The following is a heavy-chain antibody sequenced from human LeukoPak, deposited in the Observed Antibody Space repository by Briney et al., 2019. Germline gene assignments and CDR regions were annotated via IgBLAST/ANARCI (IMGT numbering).Heavy chain of an antibody. CDR2: ISPTSGGT. V-gene: IGHV1-2*02. CDR1: GYTFTDYY. D-gene: IGHD2-8*01. CDR3: ARDLVHHRLLATNYNWFDP. Sequence: GASVRVSYRASGYTFTDYYMHWVRQAPGQGLEWMGWISPTSGGTNYAQRFQGRVSMTRDTSTSTAYMELRSLRSDDTAVYYCARDLVHHRLLATNYNWFDPWGQGTLVTVSS. J-gene: IGHJ5*02.